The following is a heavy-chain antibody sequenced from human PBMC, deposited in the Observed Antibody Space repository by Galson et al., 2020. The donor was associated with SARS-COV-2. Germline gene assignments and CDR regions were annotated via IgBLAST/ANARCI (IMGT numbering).Heavy chain of an antibody. CDR2: IYWDDDK. Sequence: SGPTLVKPTQTLTLTCTISGISVSTPGVGVGWIRQPPGEALEWLALIYWDDDKRYSPFLKSRLTITKDTSKNQVVLTMTNVDPVDTGTYYCANSLTRATHEAFDYWGQGTLVTVSS. CDR3: ANSLTRATHEAFDY. CDR1: GISVSTPGVG. V-gene: IGHV2-5*02. D-gene: IGHD3-9*01. J-gene: IGHJ4*02.